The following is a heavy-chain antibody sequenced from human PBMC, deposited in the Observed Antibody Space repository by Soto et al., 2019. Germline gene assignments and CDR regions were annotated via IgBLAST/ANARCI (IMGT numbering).Heavy chain of an antibody. Sequence: ASVKVSCKASGYTFTSYGISWVRQAPGQGLEWMGWISAYNGNTNYAQKLQGRVTMTTDTSTSTAYMELRSLRSDDTAVYYCARDSGSYLRFRWFDPWGQGTLVTVSS. CDR1: GYTFTSYG. V-gene: IGHV1-18*01. CDR3: ARDSGSYLRFRWFDP. D-gene: IGHD1-26*01. CDR2: ISAYNGNT. J-gene: IGHJ5*02.